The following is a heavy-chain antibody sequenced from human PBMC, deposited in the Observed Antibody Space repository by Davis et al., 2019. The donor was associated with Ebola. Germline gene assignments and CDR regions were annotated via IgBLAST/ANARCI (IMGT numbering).Heavy chain of an antibody. CDR1: GGTFSSYA. CDR3: ARGPPYYDFWSGCYFDY. Sequence: SVKVSCKVSGGTFSSYAISWVRQAPGQGLEWMGGIIPIFGTANYAQKFQGRVTITADESTSTAYMELSSLRSEDTAVYYCARGPPYYDFWSGCYFDYWGQGTLVTVSS. V-gene: IGHV1-69*13. CDR2: IIPIFGTA. J-gene: IGHJ4*02. D-gene: IGHD3-3*01.